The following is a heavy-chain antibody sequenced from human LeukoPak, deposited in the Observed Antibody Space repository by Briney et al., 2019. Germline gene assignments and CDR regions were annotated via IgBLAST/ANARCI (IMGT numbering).Heavy chain of an antibody. Sequence: ASVKVSCKASGYTFTSYGISWVRQAPGQGLEWMGWIGAYNGNTNYAQKLQGRVTMTTDTSTSTAYMELRSLRSDDTAVYYCARDSDGVSSGSANWFDPWGQGTLVTVSS. CDR3: ARDSDGVSSGSANWFDP. CDR2: IGAYNGNT. J-gene: IGHJ5*02. D-gene: IGHD2-8*01. CDR1: GYTFTSYG. V-gene: IGHV1-18*04.